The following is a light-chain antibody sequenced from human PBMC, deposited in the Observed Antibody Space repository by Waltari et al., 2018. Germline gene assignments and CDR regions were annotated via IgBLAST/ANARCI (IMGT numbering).Light chain of an antibody. CDR1: NIGSKS. CDR2: YDS. J-gene: IGLJ2*01. V-gene: IGLV3-21*04. Sequence: SYVLTQPPSVSVAPGKTATISCWGNNIGSKSVHWYQQKAGQAPVLVIYYDSDRPSGIPERISGSNSGDTATLTISRVEAGDEASYYCQVWDSESDHVVYGGGTKLTVL. CDR3: QVWDSESDHVV.